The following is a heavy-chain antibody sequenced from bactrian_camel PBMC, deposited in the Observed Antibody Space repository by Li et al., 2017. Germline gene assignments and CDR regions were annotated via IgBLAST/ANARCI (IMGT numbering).Heavy chain of an antibody. D-gene: IGHD6*01. CDR1: GFIFSSYY. Sequence: DVQLVESGGGLVQPGGTLRLSCAASGFIFSSYYMSWVRQAPGKEREGVAAFYTGRGSTVYADSVKGRFTISRDNAKNTVYLQMNKLKPEDTAVYYCVRGLVAGTVYNYWGQGTQVTVS. V-gene: IGHV3S40*01. CDR3: VRGLVAGTVYNY. J-gene: IGHJ4*01. CDR2: FYTGRGST.